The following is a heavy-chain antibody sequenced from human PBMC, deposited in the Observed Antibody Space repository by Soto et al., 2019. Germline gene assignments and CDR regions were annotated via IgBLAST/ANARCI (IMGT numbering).Heavy chain of an antibody. CDR1: GGSISSNNW. D-gene: IGHD2-8*01. CDR3: ASVMDGPTYLPRGLDY. J-gene: IGHJ4*02. V-gene: IGHV4-4*02. CDR2: IFDDGSV. Sequence: VQLQESGPGLVNPSGTLSLTCAVSGGSISSNNWWSWVRQPPGKGLEWIGEIFDDGSVNYNPSLSGRVTISVDTSTNQVSLNLNSVTAADTAIYYCASVMDGPTYLPRGLDYWGQGTLVTVSS.